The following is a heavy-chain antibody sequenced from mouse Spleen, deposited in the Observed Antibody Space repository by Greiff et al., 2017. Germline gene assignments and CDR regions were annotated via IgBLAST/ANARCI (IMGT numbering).Heavy chain of an antibody. J-gene: IGHJ4*01. V-gene: IGHV5-17*02. D-gene: IGHD2-12*01. CDR1: GFTFSSFG. CDR3: ARYDGGYYYAMDY. CDR2: ISSGSSTI. Sequence: DVKLVESGGGLVQPGGSRKLSCAASGFTFSSFGMHWVRQAPEKGLEWVAYISSGSSTIYYADTVKGRFTISRDNPKNTLFLQMTSLRSEDTAMYYCARYDGGYYYAMDYWGQGTSVTVSS.